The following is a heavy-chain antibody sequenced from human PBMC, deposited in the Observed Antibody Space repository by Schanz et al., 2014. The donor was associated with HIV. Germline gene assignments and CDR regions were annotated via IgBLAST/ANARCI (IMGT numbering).Heavy chain of an antibody. J-gene: IGHJ4*02. CDR3: ARDSGPGIY. V-gene: IGHV3-30*03. Sequence: QIQLVESGGGVVQPGGSLRLSCAASRFTFSSHAMHWVRQAPDRGLEWVAYISHDGNNKYYEDSVKGRFTISRDNAKNSLYLQMSSLRADDTAVYYCARDSGPGIYWGQGTLVTVSS. D-gene: IGHD3-10*01. CDR1: RFTFSSHA. CDR2: ISHDGNNK.